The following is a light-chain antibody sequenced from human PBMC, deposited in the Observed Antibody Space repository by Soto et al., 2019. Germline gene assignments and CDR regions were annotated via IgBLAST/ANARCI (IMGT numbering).Light chain of an antibody. J-gene: IGKJ4*01. V-gene: IGKV3-15*01. Sequence: EIVMTQSPATLSVSPGERATLSCRASQSVSSNLAWYQQKPGQAPRLLIYGASTRATGIPARFSGSGSGTEFTLTISSLQSEDFAVYYCQQYKNWPLTFGGVTKVDIK. CDR3: QQYKNWPLT. CDR2: GAS. CDR1: QSVSSN.